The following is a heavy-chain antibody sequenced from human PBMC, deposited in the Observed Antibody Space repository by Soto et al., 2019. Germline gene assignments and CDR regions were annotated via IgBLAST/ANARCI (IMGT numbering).Heavy chain of an antibody. Sequence: SETLSLTCTVSDGSVSSGHYYWTWIRQPPGKGLEWIGYIYSSGSTLYNPSLKSRVIILVDTSMNQFSLKLSSVTAADTAVYYCARDSLAFFDSWGQGTLVTVSS. J-gene: IGHJ4*02. CDR2: IYSSGST. D-gene: IGHD5-12*01. V-gene: IGHV4-61*01. CDR1: DGSVSSGHYY. CDR3: ARDSLAFFDS.